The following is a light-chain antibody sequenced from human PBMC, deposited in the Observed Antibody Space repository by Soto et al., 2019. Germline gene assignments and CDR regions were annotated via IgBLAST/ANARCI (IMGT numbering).Light chain of an antibody. CDR2: AAS. V-gene: IGKV1-9*01. J-gene: IGKJ4*01. CDR3: QQLNSYPLT. CDR1: QGISSY. Sequence: DIQLTQSPSFLSASVGDRVTITCRASQGISSYLAWYQQKPGKAPKLLIYAASTLQSGVPSRLSGSGSGPEFTLTISSLQPEDFATYYCQQLNSYPLTFGGGTKVEIK.